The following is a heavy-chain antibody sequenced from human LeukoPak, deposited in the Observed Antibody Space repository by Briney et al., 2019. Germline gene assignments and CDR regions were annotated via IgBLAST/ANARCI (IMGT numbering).Heavy chain of an antibody. D-gene: IGHD3-16*01. V-gene: IGHV3-7*01. Sequence: GGSLRLSCVASGFTFSSRDWMTWVRQAPGKGLEWVANIKQDGSEKNYVDSVKGRFTISRDNAKNSVDLQMNSLRVEDTAAYYCASQSYARFDPWGQGTLVTVSS. CDR1: GFTFSSRDW. CDR3: ASQSYARFDP. CDR2: IKQDGSEK. J-gene: IGHJ5*02.